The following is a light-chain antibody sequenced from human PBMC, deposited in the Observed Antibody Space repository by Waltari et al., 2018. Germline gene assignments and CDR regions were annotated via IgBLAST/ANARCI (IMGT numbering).Light chain of an antibody. J-gene: IGLJ1*01. CDR2: EVS. CDR1: DSDVGAYDF. V-gene: IGLV2-14*01. Sequence: QSALTQPASVSGSPGQSITISCSGTDSDVGAYDFVSWYQQHPGKAPHLIIYEVSNRPSGFSNRCSAYKSGNTASLTISGLQAEDEADYYCSSYTTSSAPGVFGTGTRVTVL. CDR3: SSYTTSSAPGV.